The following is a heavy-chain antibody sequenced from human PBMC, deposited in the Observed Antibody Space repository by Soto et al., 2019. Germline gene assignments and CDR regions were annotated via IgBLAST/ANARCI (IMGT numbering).Heavy chain of an antibody. CDR2: IHGDGGKI. J-gene: IGHJ4*02. Sequence: GGSLRLSCAASGFMFSAYWMSWVRQAPGKGLEWVASIHGDGGKIYYVDSVKGRFTISRDNAKRSLYLQMNSLRAEDTAVYYCARDFYGGYTYGPGDYWGQGALVTVSS. CDR1: GFMFSAYW. V-gene: IGHV3-7*01. D-gene: IGHD5-18*01. CDR3: ARDFYGGYTYGPGDY.